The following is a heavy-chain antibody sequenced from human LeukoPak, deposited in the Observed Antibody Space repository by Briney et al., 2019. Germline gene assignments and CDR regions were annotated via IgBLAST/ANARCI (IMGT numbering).Heavy chain of an antibody. CDR3: TRLRVDYYGSGSYWNHNYYYYMDV. V-gene: IGHV4-34*01. D-gene: IGHD3-10*01. CDR2: INLGGST. Sequence: SETLSLTCAVKGGSFTSNYWSWIRQPPGKGLEWIGEINLGGSTNYNASLKSRVTISVDTSKNQFSLKLTSLTAADTAVYYCTRLRVDYYGSGSYWNHNYYYYMDVWGKGTTVTISS. CDR1: GGSFTSNY. J-gene: IGHJ6*03.